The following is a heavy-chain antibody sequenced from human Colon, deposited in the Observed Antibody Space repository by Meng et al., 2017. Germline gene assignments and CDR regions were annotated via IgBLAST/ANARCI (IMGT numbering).Heavy chain of an antibody. Sequence: GESLKISCAASGFTFSSYAIHWVRQAPGKGLEWVAVIWHDGSRKEYGDSVKGRFTMSRDNSKNTLYLEMNSLRAEDTGVYYGARDFGPRDTSYHPTNYFDSWGQGTLVTVSS. CDR1: GFTFSSYA. CDR2: IWHDGSRK. CDR3: ARDFGPRDTSYHPTNYFDS. V-gene: IGHV3-33*01. J-gene: IGHJ4*02. D-gene: IGHD3/OR15-3a*01.